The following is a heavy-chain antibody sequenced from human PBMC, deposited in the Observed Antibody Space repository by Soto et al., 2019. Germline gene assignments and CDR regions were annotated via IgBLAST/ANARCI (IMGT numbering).Heavy chain of an antibody. Sequence: QITLKESGPTPVKPTQTLTLTCTFSGFSLNTGGVGVGWIRQPPGKALEWLALIYWNEDKRYSPSLKSRLTITKDTSKNQVVLTMTNMDPVDTATYYCAHRGYGDYPRDNWFDPWGQGTLVTVSS. V-gene: IGHV2-5*01. CDR3: AHRGYGDYPRDNWFDP. J-gene: IGHJ5*02. CDR1: GFSLNTGGVG. D-gene: IGHD4-17*01. CDR2: IYWNEDK.